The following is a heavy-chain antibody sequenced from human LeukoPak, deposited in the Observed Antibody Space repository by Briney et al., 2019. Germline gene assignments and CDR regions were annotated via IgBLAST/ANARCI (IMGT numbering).Heavy chain of an antibody. CDR3: ATALGYSYGFDY. V-gene: IGHV1-24*01. J-gene: IGHJ4*02. D-gene: IGHD5-18*01. CDR1: GYTLTGLY. CDR2: FDPEDGEA. Sequence: ASVKVSCKVSGYTLTGLYMHWVRQAPGKGLEWMGGFDPEDGEAIYAQKFQGRVTMAEDTSTDTAYMELSSLRSEDTAVYYCATALGYSYGFDYWGQGTLVTVSS.